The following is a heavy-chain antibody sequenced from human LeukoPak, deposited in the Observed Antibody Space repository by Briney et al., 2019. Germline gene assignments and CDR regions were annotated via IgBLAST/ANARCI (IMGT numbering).Heavy chain of an antibody. Sequence: GGSLRLSCAASGFTFSSYGMHWVRQAPGKGLEWVAVISYDGSNKYYADSVKGRFTISRDNSKNTLYLQMNSLRAEDTAVYYCAKDKGIDYWGQGTLVTVSS. V-gene: IGHV3-30*18. CDR1: GFTFSSYG. CDR3: AKDKGIDY. D-gene: IGHD3-10*01. J-gene: IGHJ4*02. CDR2: ISYDGSNK.